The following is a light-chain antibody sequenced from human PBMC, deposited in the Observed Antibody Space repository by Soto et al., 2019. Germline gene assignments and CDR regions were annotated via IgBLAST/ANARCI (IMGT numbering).Light chain of an antibody. Sequence: QSALTPPSSVSGTPGQSITISCTGTSSDVGGYNYVSWYQPPPSKAPKLMIYEVSNWLSGVSSRFSGSKSGNTASLTISGLQAEDEADYYCSSYTSSSTYVFGTGTKVNVL. J-gene: IGLJ1*01. CDR2: EVS. V-gene: IGLV2-14*01. CDR3: SSYTSSSTYV. CDR1: SSDVGGYNY.